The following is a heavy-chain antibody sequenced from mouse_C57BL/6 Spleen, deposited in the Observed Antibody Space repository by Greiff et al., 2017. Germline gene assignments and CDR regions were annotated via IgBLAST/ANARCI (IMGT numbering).Heavy chain of an antibody. J-gene: IGHJ4*01. Sequence: VQLQQSGAELVRPGTSVKVSCKASGYAFTNYLIEWVKQRPGQGLEWIGVINPGSGGTNYNEKFKGKATLTADKSSSTAYMQLSSLTSEDSAVYVCARSATVVGAMGYWGQGTSVTVSS. V-gene: IGHV1-54*01. CDR3: ARSATVVGAMGY. D-gene: IGHD1-1*01. CDR2: INPGSGGT. CDR1: GYAFTNYL.